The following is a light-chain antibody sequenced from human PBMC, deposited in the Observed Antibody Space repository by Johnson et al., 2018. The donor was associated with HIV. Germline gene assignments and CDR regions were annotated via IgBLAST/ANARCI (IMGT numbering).Light chain of an antibody. CDR3: GTWDSSLSASYV. CDR2: DNN. V-gene: IGLV1-51*01. Sequence: QSVLTQPPSVSAAPGQKVTISCSGSSSNIGNNYVSWYQQLPGTAPKLLIYDNNKRPSGIPDRFSGSKSGTSATLRITGLQTGDEADYYCGTWDSSLSASYVFGTGTKVTVL. CDR1: SSNIGNNY. J-gene: IGLJ1*01.